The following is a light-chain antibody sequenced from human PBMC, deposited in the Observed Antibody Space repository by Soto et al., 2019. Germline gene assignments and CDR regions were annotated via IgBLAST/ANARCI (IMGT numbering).Light chain of an antibody. V-gene: IGKV3-20*01. CDR2: GAS. Sequence: EIVLTQSPGTLSLSPGERATLSCRASQSVSSSYLAWYQQKPGQAPRLLIYGASSRATGIPDRFSGSGSGTDFTLTISRLEPEDFAVYYCQQYESSPTFGHGTKVDIK. CDR3: QQYESSPT. J-gene: IGKJ1*01. CDR1: QSVSSSY.